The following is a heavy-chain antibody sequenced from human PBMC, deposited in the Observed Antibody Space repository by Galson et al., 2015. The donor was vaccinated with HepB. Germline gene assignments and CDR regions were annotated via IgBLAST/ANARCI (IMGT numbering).Heavy chain of an antibody. V-gene: IGHV3-30*04. CDR1: GFNFNTYS. Sequence: SLRLSCAGSGFNFNTYSMSWVRQASGKGLEWVAIISSDGSNEYSADSVKGRFTISRDNSKNTLYLQMNSLRTEDTAVYYCARDIGFDDAFDIWGQGTMVTVSS. J-gene: IGHJ3*02. D-gene: IGHD2-15*01. CDR3: ARDIGFDDAFDI. CDR2: ISSDGSNE.